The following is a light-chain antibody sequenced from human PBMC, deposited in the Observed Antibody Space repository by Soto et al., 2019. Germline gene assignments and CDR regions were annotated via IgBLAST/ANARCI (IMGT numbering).Light chain of an antibody. V-gene: IGLV1-44*01. Sequence: QSVLTQTPSTSGPPGQRVTISCSGASFNIGTNTVNWYQQVPGASPKLLIFRDSQRPSGVPDRFSGSRSGTSASLAISGLQSEDEATYYCAAWDYSLNGVLFGGGTKVTVL. J-gene: IGLJ2*01. CDR1: SFNIGTNT. CDR2: RDS. CDR3: AAWDYSLNGVL.